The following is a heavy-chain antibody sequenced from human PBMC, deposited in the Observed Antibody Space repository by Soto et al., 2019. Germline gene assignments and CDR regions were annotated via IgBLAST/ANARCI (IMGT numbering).Heavy chain of an antibody. CDR1: GFFFSSHS. Sequence: GGSLRLSCAASGFFFSSHSMTWVRQAPGTGLEWVSAISGSGGSTYYADSVKGRFTFSRDNSKNTLYLQMNSLRAEDTAVYYCAKTANGWFSAFDIWGQGTMVTV. D-gene: IGHD6-19*01. J-gene: IGHJ3*02. CDR3: AKTANGWFSAFDI. V-gene: IGHV3-23*01. CDR2: ISGSGGST.